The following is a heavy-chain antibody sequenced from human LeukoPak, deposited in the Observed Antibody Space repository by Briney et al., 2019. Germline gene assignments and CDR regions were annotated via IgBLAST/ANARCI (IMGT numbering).Heavy chain of an antibody. CDR2: IYTSGST. CDR3: ARGPNYYDSSGYFDDYYGMDV. CDR1: GGSISSYY. Sequence: ASETLSLTCTVSGGSISSYYRSWLRQPAGKGLEWIGRIYTSGSTNYNPSLKSRVTMSVDTSKNQFSLKLSSVTAADTAVYYCARGPNYYDSSGYFDDYYGMDVWGQGTTVTVSS. D-gene: IGHD3-22*01. J-gene: IGHJ6*02. V-gene: IGHV4-4*07.